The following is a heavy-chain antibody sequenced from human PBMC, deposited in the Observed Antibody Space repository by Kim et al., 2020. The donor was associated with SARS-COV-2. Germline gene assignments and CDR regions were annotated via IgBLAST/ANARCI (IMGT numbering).Heavy chain of an antibody. D-gene: IGHD2-2*01. CDR1: GYTFRSYA. CDR2: INTNTGNP. Sequence: ASVKVSCKASGYTFRSYAMNWVRQAPGQGLEWMGWINTNTGNPTYAQGFTGRFVFSLDTSVSTAYLQISSLKAEDTAVYYCAGLPPAVVVPAADQGGFDYWGQGTLVTVSS. CDR3: AGLPPAVVVPAADQGGFDY. J-gene: IGHJ4*02. V-gene: IGHV7-4-1*02.